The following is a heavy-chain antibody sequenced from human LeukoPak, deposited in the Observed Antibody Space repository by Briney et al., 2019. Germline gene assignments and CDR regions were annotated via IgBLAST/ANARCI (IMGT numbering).Heavy chain of an antibody. CDR2: IQRKSDGETT. Sequence: PGGSLRLSCAASGFTVTNARMTWVRQNPGKGLEWVGHIQRKSDGETTDYAAPVKDRFTISRDDSKNTLYLQMNSLKTEDTAVYYCSTGGGTYSLGAWGQGTLVIVSS. CDR1: GFTVTNAR. V-gene: IGHV3-15*01. CDR3: STGGGTYSLGA. D-gene: IGHD1-26*01. J-gene: IGHJ5*02.